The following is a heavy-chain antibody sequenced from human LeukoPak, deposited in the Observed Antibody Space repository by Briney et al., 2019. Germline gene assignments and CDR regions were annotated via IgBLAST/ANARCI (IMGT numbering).Heavy chain of an antibody. D-gene: IGHD6-13*01. CDR3: ARSPKAHRGSSWFSYYYYYMDV. CDR2: ISSSGSTI. J-gene: IGHJ6*03. V-gene: IGHV3-48*03. CDR1: GFTFSSYE. Sequence: GGSLRLSCAASGFTFSSYEMNWVRQAPGKGLEWVSYISSSGSTIYYADSVKGRFTISRDNAKNSLYLQMNSLRAEDTAVYYCARSPKAHRGSSWFSYYYYYMDVWGKGTTVTISS.